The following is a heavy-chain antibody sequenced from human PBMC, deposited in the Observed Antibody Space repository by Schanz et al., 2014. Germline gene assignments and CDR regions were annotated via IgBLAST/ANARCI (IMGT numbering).Heavy chain of an antibody. CDR1: GFTFSIYG. CDR3: AKVAPAATYLDS. V-gene: IGHV3-23*01. J-gene: IGHJ4*02. Sequence: EVHLLESGGGLVQPGGSLRLSCVASGFTFSIYGMSWVRQAPGKGLEWVSRMIGSGSSVFYADSVKGRFTISRDNLKNTVYLQMNSLSAEDTAVYYCAKVAPAATYLDSWGLGTLVTVSS. CDR2: MIGSGSSV. D-gene: IGHD2-2*01.